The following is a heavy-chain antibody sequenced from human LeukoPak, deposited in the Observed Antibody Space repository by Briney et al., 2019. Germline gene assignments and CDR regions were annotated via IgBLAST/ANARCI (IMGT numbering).Heavy chain of an antibody. V-gene: IGHV4-61*01. Sequence: SETLSLTCTVSGGSINSGSYFWSWIRQPPGKGLEWIGYTYYSGSTNYNPSLKSRVTISVDTSKNQFSLKLSSVTAADTAVYYCARDLSSGATGWFDPWGQGTLVTVSS. D-gene: IGHD2-15*01. CDR2: TYYSGST. CDR1: GGSINSGSYF. CDR3: ARDLSSGATGWFDP. J-gene: IGHJ5*02.